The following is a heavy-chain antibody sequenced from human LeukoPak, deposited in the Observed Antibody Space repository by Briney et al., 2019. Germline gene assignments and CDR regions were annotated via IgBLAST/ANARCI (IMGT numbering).Heavy chain of an antibody. J-gene: IGHJ3*02. CDR3: ARDAYNWNYGGAFDI. Sequence: SETLSLTCTVSGGSISSYYWSWIRQPPGKGLEWIGYIYYSGSTNYNPSLKSRVTISVDTSKDQFSLKLSSVTAADTAVYYCARDAYNWNYGGAFDIWGQGTMVTVSS. D-gene: IGHD1-7*01. CDR2: IYYSGST. V-gene: IGHV4-59*01. CDR1: GGSISSYY.